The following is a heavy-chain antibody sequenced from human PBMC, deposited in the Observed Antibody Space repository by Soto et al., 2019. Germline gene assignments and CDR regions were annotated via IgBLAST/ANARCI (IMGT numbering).Heavy chain of an antibody. Sequence: QVQLVQSGAEVKKPGSSVKVSCKASGGTFSSYTISWVRQAPGQGLEWMGRIIPILGIANYAQKFQGRVTITADKSTSTAYMELSSLRSEDTAVYYCARVDEDEVPGFVYCGQGTLVTVSS. CDR3: ARVDEDEVPGFVY. V-gene: IGHV1-69*02. D-gene: IGHD2-15*01. CDR2: IIPILGIA. CDR1: GGTFSSYT. J-gene: IGHJ4*02.